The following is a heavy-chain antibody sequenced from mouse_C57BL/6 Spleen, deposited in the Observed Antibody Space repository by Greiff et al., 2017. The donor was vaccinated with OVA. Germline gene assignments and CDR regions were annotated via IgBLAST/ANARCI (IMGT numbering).Heavy chain of an antibody. CDR2: IHPNSGST. J-gene: IGHJ2*01. V-gene: IGHV1-64*01. Sequence: QVQLQQPGAELVKPGASVKLSCKASGYTFTSYWMHWVKQRPGQGLEWIGMIHPNSGSTNYNEKFKSKATLTVDKSSSTAYMQLSSLTSEDSAVYYCARAYGSSHDFDYWGQGTTLTVSS. CDR3: ARAYGSSHDFDY. CDR1: GYTFTSYW. D-gene: IGHD1-1*01.